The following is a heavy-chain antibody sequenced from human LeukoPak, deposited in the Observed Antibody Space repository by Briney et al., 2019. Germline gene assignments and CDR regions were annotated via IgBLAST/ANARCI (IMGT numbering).Heavy chain of an antibody. J-gene: IGHJ4*02. V-gene: IGHV1-58*02. Sequence: SVKVSCKASGFTFTSSAMQWVRQARGQRLERIGWIVVGSGNTNYAQKFQERVTITRDMSTSTAYMELSSLRSEDTAVYYCAANPYYYDSSGYLDYWGQGTLVTVSS. CDR2: IVVGSGNT. CDR1: GFTFTSSA. CDR3: AANPYYYDSSGYLDY. D-gene: IGHD3-22*01.